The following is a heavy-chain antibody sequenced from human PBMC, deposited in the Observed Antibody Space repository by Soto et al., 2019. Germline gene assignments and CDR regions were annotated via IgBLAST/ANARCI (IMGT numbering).Heavy chain of an antibody. D-gene: IGHD2-15*01. CDR2: IIPIFGTP. J-gene: IGHJ5*02. V-gene: IGHV1-69*06. Sequence: SVKVSCKASGGTFSTYTFSWVRQAPGQGLEWMGRIIPIFGTPYYAQKFQGRVTITADKSTSTVYMELSSLRSDDTAVYFCARGLECRGYCLDKPTWFDPWGQGTLVTVSS. CDR3: ARGLECRGYCLDKPTWFDP. CDR1: GGTFSTYT.